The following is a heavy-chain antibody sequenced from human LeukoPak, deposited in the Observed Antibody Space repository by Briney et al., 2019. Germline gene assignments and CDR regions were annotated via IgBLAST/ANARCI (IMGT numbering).Heavy chain of an antibody. V-gene: IGHV3-30*02. D-gene: IGHD5-12*01. CDR3: AKGGGYEAQYYYYYMDV. Sequence: GGSLRLSCASSGFTFSSYGMHWVRQAPGKGLEWVAFIRYDGSNKYYADSVKGRFTISRDNSKNTLYLHVNSLRPEDTAVYYCAKGGGYEAQYYYYYMDVWGKGTTVTISS. CDR2: IRYDGSNK. CDR1: GFTFSSYG. J-gene: IGHJ6*03.